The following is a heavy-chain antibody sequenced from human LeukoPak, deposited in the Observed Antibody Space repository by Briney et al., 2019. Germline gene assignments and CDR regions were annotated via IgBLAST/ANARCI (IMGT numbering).Heavy chain of an antibody. Sequence: PGGSLRLSCAASGFTFSKYAMSWVRQVPGKGLEWVSSIGDSGSSTYYADSVKGRFIISRDNSKNTLYLQMSSLRVEDTAIYYCARRPYAGAFDLCGQGAMVTVSS. D-gene: IGHD4-17*01. V-gene: IGHV3-23*01. CDR2: IGDSGSST. CDR1: GFTFSKYA. CDR3: ARRPYAGAFDL. J-gene: IGHJ3*01.